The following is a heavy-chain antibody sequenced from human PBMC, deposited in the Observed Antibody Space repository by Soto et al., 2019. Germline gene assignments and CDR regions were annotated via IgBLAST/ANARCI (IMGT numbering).Heavy chain of an antibody. CDR2: IYFSGNA. CDR1: GGSISSFY. Sequence: SETLSLTCSVSGGSISSFYWSWLRQSPGKGLEWIGHIYFSGNANYNPSLRSRVTISVDTSKNQFSLRLSSVTAADTAVYYCARHLGFCSSTTCNSLLGPWGQGTLVTVSS. CDR3: ARHLGFCSSTTCNSLLGP. V-gene: IGHV4-59*08. D-gene: IGHD2-15*01. J-gene: IGHJ5*02.